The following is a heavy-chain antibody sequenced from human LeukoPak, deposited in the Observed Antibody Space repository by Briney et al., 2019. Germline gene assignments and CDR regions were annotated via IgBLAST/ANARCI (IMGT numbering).Heavy chain of an antibody. CDR1: GGSMTSYY. D-gene: IGHD6-6*01. V-gene: IGHV4-59*01. CDR3: VRGYSWSSYRDAFDL. J-gene: IGHJ3*01. CDR2: IYYSGST. Sequence: SETLSLTCNVSGGSMTSYYWSWIRQTPEKGLEWIGYIYYSGSTNYNPSLKSRVTISVDTSKNQFSLKVTSVTAADTAVYYCVRGYSWSSYRDAFDLWGQGTTLTVPS.